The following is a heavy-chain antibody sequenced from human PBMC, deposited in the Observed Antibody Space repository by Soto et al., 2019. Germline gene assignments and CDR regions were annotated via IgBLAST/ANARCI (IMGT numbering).Heavy chain of an antibody. J-gene: IGHJ2*01. Sequence: PAETLSLTCTVSGGSISSYYWSWIRQPPGKGLEWIGYIYYSGSTYYNPSLQSRITISVDTSKNQFSLKLSSVTAADTAVYYCARAPRGSRYFDLWGRGTLVTVSS. CDR1: GGSISSYY. D-gene: IGHD2-15*01. V-gene: IGHV4-59*12. CDR3: ARAPRGSRYFDL. CDR2: IYYSGST.